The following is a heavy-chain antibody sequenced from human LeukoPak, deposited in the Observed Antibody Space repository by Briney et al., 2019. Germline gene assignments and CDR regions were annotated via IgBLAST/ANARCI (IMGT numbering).Heavy chain of an antibody. J-gene: IGHJ4*02. CDR1: GFTFNNYA. V-gene: IGHV3-23*01. CDR2: INDSGDYT. CDR3: ASSLDLAVYGIDY. Sequence: GGSLRLSCAASGFTFNNYAMSWVRQALGKGLKWVSGINDSGDYTYYADSVEGRFTISRDSSRNTVYLQMNSLRAEDTAVYYCASSLDLAVYGIDYWGQGTLVTVSS. D-gene: IGHD2-8*01.